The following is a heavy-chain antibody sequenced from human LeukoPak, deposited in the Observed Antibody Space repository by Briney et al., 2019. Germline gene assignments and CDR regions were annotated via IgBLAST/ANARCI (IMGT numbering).Heavy chain of an antibody. D-gene: IGHD5-12*01. CDR1: GFTFSSYW. CDR2: LNQDGSEN. V-gene: IGHV3-7*01. CDR3: ARGISKAATNLGLS. Sequence: GGSLRLSCAASGFTFSSYWMSWVRQAPGKGLEGVANLNQDGSENYYVDSVKGRFTISRDNAKNSLYLQMNSLRAEDTAVYYCARGISKAATNLGLSWGQGTPVTVSS. J-gene: IGHJ5*02.